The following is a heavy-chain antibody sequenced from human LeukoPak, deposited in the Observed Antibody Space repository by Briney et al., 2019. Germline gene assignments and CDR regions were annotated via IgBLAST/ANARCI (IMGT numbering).Heavy chain of an antibody. CDR3: AKRSCSGGSCNFDY. CDR2: ISDSGGAT. Sequence: GGSLRLSCAASGFTFSNYAMSWVRQAPGRGLEWVSAISDSGGATNYAASVKRQCTTSRDNSKNTLYLQMNSLRAEDTAVYYCAKRSCSGGSCNFDYWGQGTLVTVSS. D-gene: IGHD2-15*01. J-gene: IGHJ4*02. CDR1: GFTFSNYA. V-gene: IGHV3-23*01.